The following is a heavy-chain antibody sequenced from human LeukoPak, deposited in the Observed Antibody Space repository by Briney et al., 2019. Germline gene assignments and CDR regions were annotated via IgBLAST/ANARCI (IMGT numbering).Heavy chain of an antibody. Sequence: GGSLRLSCAASGFTFSSYAMHWVRQAPGKELEWVAVISYDGSNKYYADSVKGRFTISRDNSKNTLYLQMNSLRAEDTAVYYCARDQYSSSWDGYYFDYWGQGTLVTVSS. D-gene: IGHD6-13*01. CDR3: ARDQYSSSWDGYYFDY. CDR1: GFTFSSYA. CDR2: ISYDGSNK. V-gene: IGHV3-30-3*01. J-gene: IGHJ4*02.